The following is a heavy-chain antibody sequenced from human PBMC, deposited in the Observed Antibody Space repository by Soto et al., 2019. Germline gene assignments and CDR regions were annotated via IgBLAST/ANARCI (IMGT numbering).Heavy chain of an antibody. CDR2: ISSSSSYI. J-gene: IGHJ6*03. Sequence: GRSLRLSCAASGFNCRGHSRHWVRQTPGKGLEWVSSISSSSSYIYYADSVKGRFTISRDNAKNSLYLQMNSLRAEDTAVYYCASGSFWSGSYYMDVWGKGTTVTVSS. CDR3: ASGSFWSGSYYMDV. CDR1: GFNCRGHS. V-gene: IGHV3-21*01. D-gene: IGHD3-3*01.